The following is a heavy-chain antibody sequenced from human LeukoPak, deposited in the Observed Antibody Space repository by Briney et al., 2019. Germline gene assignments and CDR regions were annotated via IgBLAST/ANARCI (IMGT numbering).Heavy chain of an antibody. V-gene: IGHV3-23*01. CDR3: ATQSPDYSIGPSYGSFNI. Sequence: GSLRLSCEASEFTFHNYAMAWVRQAPGKGLEYVSSIGASGDNIYYGGSVKGRFTISRDNSKNTLFLQMNSLRAEDTALYYCATQSPDYSIGPSYGSFNIWGQGTKVTVSS. CDR2: IGASGDNI. D-gene: IGHD3-10*01. J-gene: IGHJ3*02. CDR1: EFTFHNYA.